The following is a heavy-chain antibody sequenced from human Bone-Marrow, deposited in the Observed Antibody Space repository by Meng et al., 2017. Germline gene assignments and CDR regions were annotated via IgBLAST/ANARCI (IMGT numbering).Heavy chain of an antibody. D-gene: IGHD6-6*01. Sequence: QVQLQESGAGLVEPAETTSRTCPVSGGSISSSSFYWGWVRQPPGKGLEWIGSIYYRGSTYHNPSLKSRVIISVDTSKNQFSLKLSSVTAADTAVYYCARQAGVAARRGNFDDWGQGTLVTVSS. V-gene: IGHV4-39*01. CDR3: ARQAGVAARRGNFDD. CDR1: GGSISSSSFY. CDR2: IYYRGST. J-gene: IGHJ4*02.